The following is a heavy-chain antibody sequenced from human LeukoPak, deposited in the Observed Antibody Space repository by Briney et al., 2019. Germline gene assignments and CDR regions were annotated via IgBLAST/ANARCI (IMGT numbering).Heavy chain of an antibody. D-gene: IGHD5-12*01. J-gene: IGHJ4*02. CDR1: GYSFNNYW. V-gene: IGHV5-51*01. CDR2: IYPGDYDT. Sequence: WESLKISCKGSGYSFNNYWIGWVRQMPGEGLEWMGIIYPGDYDTRYSPSFEGQVTVSADKSLNTAYLQWNSLKAPDSTMYYCARRDGGFEFFDYWGQGTLVTVSS. CDR3: ARRDGGFEFFDY.